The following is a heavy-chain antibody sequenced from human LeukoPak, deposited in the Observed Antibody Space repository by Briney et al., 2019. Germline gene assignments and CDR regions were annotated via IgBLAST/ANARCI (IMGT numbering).Heavy chain of an antibody. Sequence: PSETLSLTCTVSGGSVSSGSCYWSWIRQPPGKGLEWIGYIYYSGSTNYNPSLKSRVTISVDTSKNQFSLKLSSVTAADTAVYYCARDRGSGYCSSTSCPTYNWFDPWGQGTLVTVSS. CDR1: GGSVSSGSCY. D-gene: IGHD2-2*01. CDR3: ARDRGSGYCSSTSCPTYNWFDP. CDR2: IYYSGST. V-gene: IGHV4-61*01. J-gene: IGHJ5*02.